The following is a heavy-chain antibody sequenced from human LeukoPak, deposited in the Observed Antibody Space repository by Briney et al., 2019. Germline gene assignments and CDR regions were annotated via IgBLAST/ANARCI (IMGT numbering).Heavy chain of an antibody. Sequence: ASVKVSCKASGHTFTSCDINWVRQATGQGLEWMGWMNPNSGNTGYGQSFQGRITMTRDISIGTAYMELSNLTSKDTAIYYCTRGSSGRRDNWGQGTLVTVSA. D-gene: IGHD6-19*01. J-gene: IGHJ4*02. V-gene: IGHV1-8*01. CDR2: MNPNSGNT. CDR3: TRGSSGRRDN. CDR1: GHTFTSCD.